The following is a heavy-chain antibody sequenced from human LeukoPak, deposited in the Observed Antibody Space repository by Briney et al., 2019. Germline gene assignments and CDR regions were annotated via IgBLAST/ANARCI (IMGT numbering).Heavy chain of an antibody. CDR3: ANARFPVANWFDP. CDR1: GGTFSSYA. CDR2: IIPIFGTA. V-gene: IGHV1-69*06. D-gene: IGHD2/OR15-2a*01. J-gene: IGHJ5*02. Sequence: SVKVSCKASGGTFSSYAISWVRQAPGQGLEWMGGIIPIFGTANYAQKFQGRVTMTADKSTSTAYMELSSLRSEDTAVYYCANARFPVANWFDPWGQGTLVTVSS.